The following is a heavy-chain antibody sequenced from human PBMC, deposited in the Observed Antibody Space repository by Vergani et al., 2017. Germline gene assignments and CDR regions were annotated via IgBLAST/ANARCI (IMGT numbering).Heavy chain of an antibody. D-gene: IGHD3-3*01. V-gene: IGHV1-18*01. J-gene: IGHJ5*02. CDR1: GYTFTSYG. CDR2: ISAYNGKT. Sequence: QVQLVQSGAEVKKPGASVKVSCKASGYTFTSYGISWVRQAPGQGLEWMGWISAYNGKTNYAQKLQGRVTMTTDTSTSTAYMELRSLRSDDTTVYYCARTTQPDYDFWRGIPIGGWFDPWGQGTLVTVSS. CDR3: ARTTQPDYDFWRGIPIGGWFDP.